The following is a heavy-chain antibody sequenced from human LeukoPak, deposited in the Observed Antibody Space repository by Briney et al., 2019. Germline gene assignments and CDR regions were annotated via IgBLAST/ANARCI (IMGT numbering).Heavy chain of an antibody. J-gene: IGHJ6*03. CDR1: GYTFTGYY. Sequence: GASVKVSCKASGYTFTGYYMHWVRQAPGQGLEWMGWINPNSGGTNYAQKFQGRDTMTRDTSISTAYMELSRLRSDDTAVYYCARDREYYYYYYMDVWGKGTTVTVSS. V-gene: IGHV1-2*02. CDR2: INPNSGGT. CDR3: ARDREYYYYYYMDV.